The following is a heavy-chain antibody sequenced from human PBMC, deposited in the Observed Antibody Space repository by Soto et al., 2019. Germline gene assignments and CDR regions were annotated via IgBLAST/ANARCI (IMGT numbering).Heavy chain of an antibody. V-gene: IGHV3-23*01. J-gene: IGHJ6*03. Sequence: EVHLLESGGGLVQPGGSLRLSCAASGFSFNIYAMKWVRQAPGKGLECVSAISAGGGNTYYADSVKGRFTISGDNSKNTLYLQMNSLRADDTAVYYCAKAPTYDYYYYMDVWGKGTTVTVSS. CDR3: AKAPTYDYYYYMDV. CDR2: ISAGGGNT. CDR1: GFSFNIYA.